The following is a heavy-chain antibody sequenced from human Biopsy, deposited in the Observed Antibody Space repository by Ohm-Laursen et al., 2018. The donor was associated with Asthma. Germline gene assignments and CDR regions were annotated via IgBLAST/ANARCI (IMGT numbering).Heavy chain of an antibody. V-gene: IGHV3-64D*08. CDR2: IATDGSNK. D-gene: IGHD2-21*01. J-gene: IGHJ4*02. CDR1: GLTFSSYS. CDR3: VKDHSAGYYYFDD. Sequence: SLRLSCAASGLTFSSYSMRWVRQAPGRGLEYVSFIATDGSNKFYADSVKGRFTVSRDNSKHTLYLHMTGLRADDTGVYYCVKDHSAGYYYFDDWGQGAQVTVSS.